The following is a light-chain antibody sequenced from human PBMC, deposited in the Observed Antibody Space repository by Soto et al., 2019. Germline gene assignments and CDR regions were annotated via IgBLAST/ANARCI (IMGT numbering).Light chain of an antibody. V-gene: IGLV2-14*01. Sequence: QSVLPQPASVSGSPGQSITISCTGTSSDVGGYNYVSWYQQHPGKAPKLMIYDVSNRPSGVSNRFSGSKSGNTASLTISGLQAEDEADYYCSSYTSSSTLFYVFGTGTKVTVL. J-gene: IGLJ1*01. CDR2: DVS. CDR3: SSYTSSSTLFYV. CDR1: SSDVGGYNY.